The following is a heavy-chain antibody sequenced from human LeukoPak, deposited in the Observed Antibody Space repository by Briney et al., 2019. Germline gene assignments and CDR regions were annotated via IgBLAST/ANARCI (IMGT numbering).Heavy chain of an antibody. Sequence: SETLSLTCTVSGTSISSHYWSWLRQTPGKGLEWIGYIGYVHNGGSTNYSPSLKSRVTISLDTSKNHFSLNLSSVTAADTAVEYCARGARYCSSTRCFRYYFDYWGQGTLVTVSS. CDR3: ARGARYCSSTRCFRYYFDY. V-gene: IGHV4-59*11. CDR1: GTSISSHY. J-gene: IGHJ4*02. CDR2: IGYVHNGGST. D-gene: IGHD2-2*01.